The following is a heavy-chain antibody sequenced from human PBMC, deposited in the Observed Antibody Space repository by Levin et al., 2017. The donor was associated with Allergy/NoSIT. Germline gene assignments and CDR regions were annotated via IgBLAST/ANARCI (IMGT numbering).Heavy chain of an antibody. D-gene: IGHD3-22*01. V-gene: IGHV3-13*04. Sequence: GESLKISCAASGFTFSSYDMHWVRQATGKGLEWVSAIGTAGDTYYPGSVKGRFTISRENAKNSLYLQMNSLRAGDTAVYYCARVTFGYYYDSSGYPGYWYFDLWGRGTLVTVSS. CDR3: ARVTFGYYYDSSGYPGYWYFDL. J-gene: IGHJ2*01. CDR2: IGTAGDT. CDR1: GFTFSSYD.